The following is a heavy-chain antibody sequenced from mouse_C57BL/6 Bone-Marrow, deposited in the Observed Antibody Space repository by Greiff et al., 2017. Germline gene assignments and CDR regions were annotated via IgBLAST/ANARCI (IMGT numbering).Heavy chain of an antibody. CDR1: GYTFTNYW. J-gene: IGHJ4*01. V-gene: IGHV1-63*01. CDR2: IYPGGGYT. CDR3: ARVGFITTVVDYYAMDY. Sequence: QVQLQQPGAELVRPGTSVKMSCKASGYTFTNYWIGWAKQRPGHGLEWIGDIYPGGGYTNYNEKFKGKATLTADKSSSTAYMQFSSLTSEDSAIYYCARVGFITTVVDYYAMDYWGQGTSVTVSS. D-gene: IGHD1-1*01.